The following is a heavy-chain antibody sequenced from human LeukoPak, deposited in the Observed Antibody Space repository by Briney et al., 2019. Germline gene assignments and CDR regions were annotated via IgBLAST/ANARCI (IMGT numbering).Heavy chain of an antibody. V-gene: IGHV4-39*02. CDR2: IYYSGRT. CDR1: GGFISSSSYY. CDR3: ARRRYYDSSGYFD. J-gene: IGHJ1*01. D-gene: IGHD5-18*01. Sequence: RPSETLSLTCTVSGGFISSSSYYWGWIRQPPGKGLEWIGDIYYSGRTYYNPSLRSRVSISLDTSMNPFSLTLSSVTAADTAVYYCARRRYYDSSGYFDWGRGSLVIVSS.